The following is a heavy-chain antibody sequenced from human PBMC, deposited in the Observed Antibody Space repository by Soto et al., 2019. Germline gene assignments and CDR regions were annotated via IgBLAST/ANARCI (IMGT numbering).Heavy chain of an antibody. J-gene: IGHJ4*02. D-gene: IGHD3-10*01. CDR1: GFSLSTSGMC. CDR2: IDWDDDK. V-gene: IGHV2-70*01. CDR3: ARMGYFGGPFDY. Sequence: SGPTLVNPTQTLTLTCTFSGFSLSTSGMCVSWIRQPPGKALEWPALIDWDDDKYYSTSLKTRLTISKDTSKNQVVLTMTNMDPVDTATYYCARMGYFGGPFDYWGQGTLVTVSS.